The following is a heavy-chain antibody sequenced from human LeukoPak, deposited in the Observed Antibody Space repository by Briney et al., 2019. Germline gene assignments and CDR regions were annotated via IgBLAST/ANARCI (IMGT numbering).Heavy chain of an antibody. CDR2: IYWDDDK. CDR1: GFSLSTSGVG. Sequence: SGPTLVKPTQTLTLTCTFSGFSLSTSGVGVGWVRQPPGKALEWLALIYWDDDKRYSPSLKSRLTITKDTSKNQVVLTMTNMDPVDTATYYCAHILRVPYYFDYWGQGTLVTVSS. CDR3: AHILRVPYYFDY. J-gene: IGHJ4*02. V-gene: IGHV2-5*02.